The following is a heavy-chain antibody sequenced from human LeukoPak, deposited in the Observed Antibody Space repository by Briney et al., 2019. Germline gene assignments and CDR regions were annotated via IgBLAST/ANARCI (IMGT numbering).Heavy chain of an antibody. CDR2: IKPDSGGT. J-gene: IGHJ2*01. V-gene: IGHV1-2*02. CDR3: ARDPGDYRDAGSYSCFFWSFDL. D-gene: IGHD3-10*01. Sequence: ASVKVSCKASGYTFSDSKIHWVRQAPGQGLDWMGWIKPDSGGTIYAQKCEGRVTITRDTSINTADLELDRLTSDDTAVYCCARDPGDYRDAGSYSCFFWSFDLWGRGTLVAVSS. CDR1: GYTFSDSK.